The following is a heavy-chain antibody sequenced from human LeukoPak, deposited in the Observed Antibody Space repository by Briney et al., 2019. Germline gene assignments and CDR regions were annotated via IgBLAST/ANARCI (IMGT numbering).Heavy chain of an antibody. CDR2: ISYDGSNK. D-gene: IGHD1-26*01. CDR1: GFTFCSYA. Sequence: GGSLRLSCAVSGFTFCSYAMHWVRQAQGKGLEWVAVISYDGSNKYYADSVKGRFTISRDNSKDTLYLQMNSLRAEDTAVYYCARVWELLIDYWGQGTLVTVSS. V-gene: IGHV3-30-3*01. CDR3: ARVWELLIDY. J-gene: IGHJ4*02.